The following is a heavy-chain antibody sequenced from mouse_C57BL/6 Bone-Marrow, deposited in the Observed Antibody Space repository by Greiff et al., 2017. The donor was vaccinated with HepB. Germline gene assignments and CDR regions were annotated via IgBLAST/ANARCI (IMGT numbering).Heavy chain of an antibody. CDR1: GYAFSSYW. D-gene: IGHD2-2*01. Sequence: LQESGAELVKPGASVKISCKASGYAFSSYWMNWVKQRPGKGLEWIGQIYPGDGDTNYNGKFKGKATLTADKSSSTAYMQLSSLTSEDSAVYFCARTYGYDGYFGVWGTGTTVTVSS. V-gene: IGHV1-80*01. J-gene: IGHJ1*03. CDR3: ARTYGYDGYFGV. CDR2: IYPGDGDT.